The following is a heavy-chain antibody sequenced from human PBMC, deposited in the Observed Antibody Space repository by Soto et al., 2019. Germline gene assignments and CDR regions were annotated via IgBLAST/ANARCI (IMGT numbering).Heavy chain of an antibody. V-gene: IGHV4-34*01. CDR1: GGSFSGYY. J-gene: IGHJ6*03. CDR2: INHSGST. D-gene: IGHD4-17*01. Sequence: QSQTLSLTCAVYGGSFSGYYWSWIRQPPGKGLEWIGEINHSGSTNYNPSLKSRVTISVDTSKNQFSLKLSSVTAADTAVYYCARVYGGNSGDYYYYMDVWGKGTTVTVSS. CDR3: ARVYGGNSGDYYYYMDV.